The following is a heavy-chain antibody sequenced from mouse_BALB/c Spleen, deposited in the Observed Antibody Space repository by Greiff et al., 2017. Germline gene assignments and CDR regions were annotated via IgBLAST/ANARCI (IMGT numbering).Heavy chain of an antibody. CDR2: ISDGGSYT. CDR1: GFTFSDYY. CDR3: ARDQRITTTAWFAY. V-gene: IGHV5-4*02. J-gene: IGHJ3*01. D-gene: IGHD2-4*01. Sequence: EVQGVESGGGLVKPGGSLKLSCAASGFTFSDYYMYWVRQTPEKRLEWVATISDGGSYTYYPDSVKGRFTISRDNAKNNLYLQMSSLKSEDTAMYYCARDQRITTTAWFAYWGQGTLVTVSA.